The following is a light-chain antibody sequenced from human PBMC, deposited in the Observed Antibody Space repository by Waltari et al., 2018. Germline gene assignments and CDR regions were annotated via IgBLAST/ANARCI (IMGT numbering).Light chain of an antibody. CDR1: QSIRSN. CDR2: GAS. Sequence: EIVMTQSPATLSVFPGERATLSCRASQSIRSNLAWYQHKPGQAPRLLIYGASTRATGIPARCSGSWSGTEFTLTISSLQSEDFAVYFCQQYDNWLGTFGQGTKVEIK. J-gene: IGKJ1*01. V-gene: IGKV3-15*01. CDR3: QQYDNWLGT.